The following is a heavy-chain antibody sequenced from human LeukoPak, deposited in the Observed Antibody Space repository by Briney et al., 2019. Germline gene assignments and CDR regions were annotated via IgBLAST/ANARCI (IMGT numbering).Heavy chain of an antibody. CDR3: ARDCSGGRCYGAFDT. D-gene: IGHD2-15*01. CDR2: IYYSGST. V-gene: IGHV4-59*11. Sequence: PSETLSLTCTVSGGSISSHYWSWIRQPPGKGLEWIGYIYYSGSTNYNPSLKSRVTISVDTSKNQFSLKLSSVTAADTAVYYCARDCSGGRCYGAFDTGAKGQWSPSLQ. J-gene: IGHJ3*02. CDR1: GGSISSHY.